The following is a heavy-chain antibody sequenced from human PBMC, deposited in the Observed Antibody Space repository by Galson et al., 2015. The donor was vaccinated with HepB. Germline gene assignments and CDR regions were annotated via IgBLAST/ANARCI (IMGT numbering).Heavy chain of an antibody. CDR3: ARGGVGVVRGVIPPHNWFDP. CDR2: ISAYNGNT. CDR1: GYTFTSYG. D-gene: IGHD3-10*01. Sequence: SVKVSCKASGYTFTSYGISWVRQAPGQGLEWMGWISAYNGNTNYAQKLQGRVTMTTNTSTSTAYMELRSLRSDDTAVYYCARGGVGVVRGVIPPHNWFDPWGQGTLVTVSS. V-gene: IGHV1-18*04. J-gene: IGHJ5*02.